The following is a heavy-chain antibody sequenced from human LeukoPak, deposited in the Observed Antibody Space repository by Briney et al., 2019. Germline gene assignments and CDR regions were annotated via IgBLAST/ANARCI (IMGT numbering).Heavy chain of an antibody. J-gene: IGHJ4*02. CDR3: ARGPPPDFDY. CDR2: IFYRGTT. V-gene: IGHV4-39*07. CDR1: GGSISSSNYY. Sequence: SETLSLTCSVSGGSISSSNYYWGWIRQPPGRGLEWIGSIFYRGTTHYNPSLKSRVTLSVDTSKNQFSLKLSSVTAADTAVYYCARGPPPDFDYWGRGTLVTVSS.